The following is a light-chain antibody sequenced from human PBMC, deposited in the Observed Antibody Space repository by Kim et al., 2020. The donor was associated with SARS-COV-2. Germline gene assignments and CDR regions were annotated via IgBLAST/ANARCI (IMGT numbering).Light chain of an antibody. CDR2: DVS. Sequence: GQSVTNSCTGTSSDVGGYNYVSWYQQHPGEAPKLMIYDVSKRPSGVSNRFSGSKSGNTASLTISGLQAEDEADYYCSSYTSSSTYVFGTGTKVTVL. V-gene: IGLV2-14*04. CDR3: SSYTSSSTYV. CDR1: SSDVGGYNY. J-gene: IGLJ1*01.